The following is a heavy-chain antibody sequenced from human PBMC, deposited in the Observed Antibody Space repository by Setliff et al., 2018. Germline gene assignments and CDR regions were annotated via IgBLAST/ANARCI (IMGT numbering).Heavy chain of an antibody. V-gene: IGHV5-51*01. CDR3: ARQKSTGSGNNWFDP. CDR1: GLSFTDFW. CDR2: IYAGDSDT. J-gene: IGHJ5*02. Sequence: PGESLKISCKGSGLSFTDFWIGWVRQMPGKGLEWMGLIYAGDSDTRYNPSFQGRVTMSADKSINTAYLQWSSLKASDTAIYYCARQKSTGSGNNWFDPWGQGTLVTVSS. D-gene: IGHD3-10*01.